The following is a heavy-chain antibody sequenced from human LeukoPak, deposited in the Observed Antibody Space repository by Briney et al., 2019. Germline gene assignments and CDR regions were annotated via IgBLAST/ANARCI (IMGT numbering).Heavy chain of an antibody. CDR1: GFTFSSYG. Sequence: GGSLRLSCAASGFTFSSYGMHWVRQAPGKGLEWVAVISYDGSNKHYADSVKGRFTISRDNSKNTLYLQMNSLRAEDTAVYYCAKDFYYYDSSGYYPLWGQGTLVTVSS. CDR3: AKDFYYYDSSGYYPL. CDR2: ISYDGSNK. V-gene: IGHV3-30*18. J-gene: IGHJ4*02. D-gene: IGHD3-22*01.